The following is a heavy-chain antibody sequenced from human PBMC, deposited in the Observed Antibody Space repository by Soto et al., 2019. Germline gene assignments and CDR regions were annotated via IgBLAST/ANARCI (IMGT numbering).Heavy chain of an antibody. Sequence: QVQLVQSEAEVKKPGSSVKVSCKASGDTFSSHTFSWVRQAPGQGLEWMGRIIPIPGIANYAQRFQGRVTIAADISTATAHMELTSLKTDDTAVYYCAREENGDLGDYWGRGTLVTVSS. J-gene: IGHJ4*02. D-gene: IGHD4-17*01. CDR3: AREENGDLGDY. V-gene: IGHV1-69*08. CDR1: GDTFSSHT. CDR2: IIPIPGIA.